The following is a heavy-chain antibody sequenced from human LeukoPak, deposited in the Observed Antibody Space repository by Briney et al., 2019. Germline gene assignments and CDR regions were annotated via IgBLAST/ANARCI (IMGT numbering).Heavy chain of an antibody. CDR1: GFTFNSYW. CDR3: ASKQGDY. Sequence: GGSLRLSCAASGFTFNSYWMIWVRQAPGKGLEWVANINPDGSGKYYVDSVKGRFTISRDNAKKSLYLQMNSLRAEDTAVYYCASKQGDYWGQGTLATVSS. CDR2: INPDGSGK. J-gene: IGHJ4*02. V-gene: IGHV3-7*01.